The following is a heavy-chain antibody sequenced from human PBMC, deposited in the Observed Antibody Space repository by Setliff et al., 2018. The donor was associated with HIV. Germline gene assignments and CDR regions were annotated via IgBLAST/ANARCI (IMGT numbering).Heavy chain of an antibody. CDR1: GYNFTDYY. J-gene: IGHJ4*02. CDR3: ARGMDYYDTSGYYQYYFDY. V-gene: IGHV1-2*04. D-gene: IGHD3-22*01. CDR2: INPKSDGT. Sequence: ASVKVSCKASGYNFTDYYIHWVRQAPGQGLEWMGWINPKSDGTNYAQKFQGWITMTRDTSISTAYMELSRLRSDDTAVYYCARGMDYYDTSGYYQYYFDYWGQGTLVTVSS.